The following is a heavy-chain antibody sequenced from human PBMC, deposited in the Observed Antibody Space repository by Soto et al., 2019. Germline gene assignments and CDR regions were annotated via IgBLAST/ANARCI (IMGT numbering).Heavy chain of an antibody. CDR3: ATGHTSDFWSGYPKAEYFQQ. J-gene: IGHJ1*01. CDR2: ISWNSGSI. D-gene: IGHD3-3*01. V-gene: IGHV3-9*01. CDR1: GFTFDDYA. Sequence: PGGSLRLSCAASGFTFDDYAMHWVRQAPGKGLEWVSGISWNSGSIGYADSVKGRFTISRDNAKNSLYLQMNSLRAEDTALYYCATGHTSDFWSGYPKAEYFQQWGQGTLVTVSS.